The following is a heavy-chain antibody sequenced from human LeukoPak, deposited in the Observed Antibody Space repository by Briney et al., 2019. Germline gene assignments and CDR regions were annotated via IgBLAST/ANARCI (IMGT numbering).Heavy chain of an antibody. J-gene: IGHJ4*02. CDR2: IRYDGSDK. V-gene: IGHV3-30*02. CDR1: GFTFGGSG. CDR3: AKDRPLGD. Sequence: PGGSLRLSCAASGFTFGGSGMHWVRQAPGKGLEWVAFIRYDGSDKHYADSVKGRFTISRDNSKNTLYLQMNSLRAEDTAVYYCAKDRPLGDWGQGTLVTVSS. D-gene: IGHD3-16*01.